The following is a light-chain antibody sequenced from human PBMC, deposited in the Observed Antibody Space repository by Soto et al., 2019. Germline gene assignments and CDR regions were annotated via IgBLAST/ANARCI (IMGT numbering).Light chain of an antibody. CDR3: SSFIRTSTLFV. J-gene: IGLJ1*01. CDR2: EVT. CDR1: SSDIGNYNY. Sequence: QSALTQPASVSGSPGQSITISCTGTSSDIGNYNYVSWYQQHPGKAPKLIIYEVTNRPSEISNRFSGSKFGNKASLTISGLQAEYEAYYFCSSFIRTSTLFVFGTGTKVTVL. V-gene: IGLV2-14*01.